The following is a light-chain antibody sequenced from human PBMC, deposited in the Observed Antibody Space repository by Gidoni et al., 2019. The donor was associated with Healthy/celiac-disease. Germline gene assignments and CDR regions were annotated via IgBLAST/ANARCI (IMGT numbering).Light chain of an antibody. CDR1: QSLSSW. V-gene: IGKV1-5*01. CDR2: DAS. J-gene: IGKJ1*01. CDR3: QQYNTQRT. Sequence: DIQMTQSPSTLSASVGDRVTITCRASQSLSSWLAWYQQKPGKAPKLLIYDASSLESGVPSRFSGSGSGTEFTLTISSLQPDDFATYYCQQYNTQRTFGQGTKVEIK.